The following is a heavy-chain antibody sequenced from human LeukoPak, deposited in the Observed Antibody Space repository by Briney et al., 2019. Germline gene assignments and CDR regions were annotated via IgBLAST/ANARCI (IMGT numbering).Heavy chain of an antibody. CDR3: ARTGVGSGLTY. D-gene: IGHD3-22*01. CDR1: GYTFTDYH. V-gene: IGHV1-2*02. CDR2: IFPKTGAT. Sequence: ASVKVSCKASGYTFTDYHIYWLRQAPGQGLEWMAWIFPKTGATTYAREFQGRVTLTSDTSIRTAYMDLRALTSDDTAVCFCARTGVGSGLTYWGQGTQVTVSS. J-gene: IGHJ4*02.